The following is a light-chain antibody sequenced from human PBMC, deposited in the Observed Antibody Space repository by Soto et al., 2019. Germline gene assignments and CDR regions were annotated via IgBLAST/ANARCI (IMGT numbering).Light chain of an antibody. CDR3: QHRYNWPPLT. CDR1: QSVGSS. J-gene: IGKJ4*01. V-gene: IGKV3-11*01. Sequence: EIVLTQSPATLSLSPGERATLSCRASQSVGSSLAWYHQKPGQSPRLLNYDASNRAAGIPARFSGSGSGTDFTLTISSLEPEDFAVYYCQHRYNWPPLTFGGGTKVEIK. CDR2: DAS.